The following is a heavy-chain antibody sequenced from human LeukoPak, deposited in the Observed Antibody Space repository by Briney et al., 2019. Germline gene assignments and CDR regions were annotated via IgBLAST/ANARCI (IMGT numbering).Heavy chain of an antibody. J-gene: IGHJ4*02. D-gene: IGHD6-13*01. V-gene: IGHV1-18*04. CDR3: ARVTAAGREEYYFDY. Sequence: ASVKVSCKASGYTFTSYGISWVRQAPGQGLEWMGWISAYNGNTNYAQKVQGRVTMTTDTSTSTACMELRSLRSDDTAVYYCARVTAAGREEYYFDYWGQGTLVTVSS. CDR2: ISAYNGNT. CDR1: GYTFTSYG.